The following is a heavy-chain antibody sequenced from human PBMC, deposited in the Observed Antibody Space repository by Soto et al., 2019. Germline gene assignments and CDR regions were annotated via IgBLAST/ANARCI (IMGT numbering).Heavy chain of an antibody. CDR2: INPSGGST. J-gene: IGHJ3*02. D-gene: IGHD3-3*01. Sequence: ASVKVSCKASGYTFTSYYMHWVRQAPGQGLEYMGRINPSGGSTDNAQKFQGRVTMTRDTSASTVYMELTSLTSEDTAVYYCVRVYAWAWSGNDNSGAFDMRGQGTMVTVSS. CDR3: VRVYAWAWSGNDNSGAFDM. V-gene: IGHV1-46*03. CDR1: GYTFTSYY.